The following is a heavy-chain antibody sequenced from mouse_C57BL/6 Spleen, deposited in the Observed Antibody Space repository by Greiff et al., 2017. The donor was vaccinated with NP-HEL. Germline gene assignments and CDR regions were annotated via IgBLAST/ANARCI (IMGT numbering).Heavy chain of an antibody. V-gene: IGHV2-9-1*01. CDR3: ARTYYSNYLYAMDY. CDR2: IWTGGGT. D-gene: IGHD2-5*01. Sequence: VKLVESGPGLVAPSQSLSITCTVSGFSLTSYAISWVRQPPGKGLEWLGVIWTGGGTNYNSALKSRLSISKDNSKSQVFLKMNSLQTDDTARYYCARTYYSNYLYAMDYWGQGTSVTVSS. J-gene: IGHJ4*01. CDR1: GFSLTSYA.